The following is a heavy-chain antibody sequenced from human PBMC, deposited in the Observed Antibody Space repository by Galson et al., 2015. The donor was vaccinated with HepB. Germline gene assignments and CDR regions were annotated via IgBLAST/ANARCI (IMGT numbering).Heavy chain of an antibody. D-gene: IGHD5-18*01. Sequence: SLRLSCAASGFTFSRHDIHWVRQAPGKGLECVAMIWHDGSNPLYADSVKGRFTISRDNSKNKLYLQMNSLRAEDTAIYYCVRESLMAMVTFDLWGQGTLVTVSS. J-gene: IGHJ3*01. CDR3: VRESLMAMVTFDL. CDR2: IWHDGSNP. CDR1: GFTFSRHD. V-gene: IGHV3-33*01.